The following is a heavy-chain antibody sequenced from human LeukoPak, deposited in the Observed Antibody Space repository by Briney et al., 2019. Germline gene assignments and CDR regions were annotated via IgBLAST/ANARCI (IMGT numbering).Heavy chain of an antibody. CDR2: IIPIFGTA. CDR1: GGTFSSYA. Sequence: SVKVSCKASGGTFSSYAISWVRQAPGHGLEWMGGIIPIFGTANYAQKFQGRVTITADKSTSTAYMELSSLRSEDTAVYYCARAEDSSGYYAYFDYWGQGTLVTVSS. CDR3: ARAEDSSGYYAYFDY. D-gene: IGHD3-22*01. V-gene: IGHV1-69*06. J-gene: IGHJ4*02.